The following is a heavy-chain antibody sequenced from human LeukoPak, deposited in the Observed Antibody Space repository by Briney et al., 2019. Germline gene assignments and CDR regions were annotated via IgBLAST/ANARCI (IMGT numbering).Heavy chain of an antibody. CDR1: GGSFSGYY. CDR3: ARVRRVGATPFDY. D-gene: IGHD1-26*01. V-gene: IGHV4-38-2*01. CDR2: FYHSGST. Sequence: SETLSPTCAVYGGSFSGYYWGWIRQPPGKGLEWTGSFYHSGSTYYNPSLKSRVTISLDTSKNQFSLKLSSVTAADTAVYCARVRRVGATPFDYWGQGTLVTVSS. J-gene: IGHJ4*02.